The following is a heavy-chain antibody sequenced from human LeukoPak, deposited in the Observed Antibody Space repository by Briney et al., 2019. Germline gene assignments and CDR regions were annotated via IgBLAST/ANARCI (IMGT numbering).Heavy chain of an antibody. D-gene: IGHD3-22*01. CDR3: VRYYYDSSGYVRVDP. CDR2: FDPEDGET. Sequence: GASVKVSCKVSGYTLTELSMHWVRQAPGKGLEWMGGFDPEDGETIYAQKFQGRVTMTTDTSTSTAYMELRSLRSDDTAVYYCVRYYYDSSGYVRVDPWGQGTLVTVSS. CDR1: GYTLTELS. V-gene: IGHV1-24*01. J-gene: IGHJ5*02.